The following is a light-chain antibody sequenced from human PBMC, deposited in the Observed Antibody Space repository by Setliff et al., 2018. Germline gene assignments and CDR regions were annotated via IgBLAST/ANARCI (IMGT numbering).Light chain of an antibody. Sequence: QSVLTQPPSTSGTPGQRVTISCSGSSSNIGGNTVNWYQQLPGTAPRLLIFSNNDRPSGVSNRFTGSKSGTSASLTTSGLQSEDEGDYYCAAWDDSLAGSDVFGTGTKVTVL. CDR2: SNN. V-gene: IGLV1-44*01. CDR3: AAWDDSLAGSDV. CDR1: SSNIGGNT. J-gene: IGLJ1*01.